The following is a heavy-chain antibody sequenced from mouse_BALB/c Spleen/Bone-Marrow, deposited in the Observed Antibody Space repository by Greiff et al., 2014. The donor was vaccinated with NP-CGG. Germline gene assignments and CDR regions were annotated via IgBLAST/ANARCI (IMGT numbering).Heavy chain of an antibody. Sequence: QVQLQQPGAELVRPGSSVKISCKASGYAFSSYWMNWVKQRPGQGLEWIGQIYPGDGDTNYSGKFKGKATLTADESSSTAYMQLSSLTSEDSAVYFCAFGNYDFDYWGQGTTTHSLL. CDR2: IYPGDGDT. CDR3: AFGNYDFDY. J-gene: IGHJ2*01. D-gene: IGHD2-1*01. CDR1: GYAFSSYW. V-gene: IGHV1-80*01.